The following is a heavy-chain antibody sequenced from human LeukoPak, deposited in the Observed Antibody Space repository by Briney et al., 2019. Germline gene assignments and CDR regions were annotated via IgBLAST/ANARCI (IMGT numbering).Heavy chain of an antibody. J-gene: IGHJ4*02. CDR1: GYTFTDYY. CDR2: VDPEDGET. CDR3: ATEKSAGFDY. V-gene: IGHV1-69-2*01. Sequence: ASVKVSCKVSGYTFTDYYMHWVPQAPGKGLEWMGLVDPEDGETIYAEKFQGGVTITADTSTDTAYMELSSLRSEDTAVYYCATEKSAGFDYWGQGALVTVSS.